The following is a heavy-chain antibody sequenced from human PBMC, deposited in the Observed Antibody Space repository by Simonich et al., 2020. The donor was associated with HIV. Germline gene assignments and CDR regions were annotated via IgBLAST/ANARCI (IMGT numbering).Heavy chain of an antibody. Sequence: QVQLQQWGAGLLKPSETLSLTCAVYGGSFSGYYWSWIRQPPGEGLEWIGEINHSGSTNYNPSLKSRVTISVDTSKNQFSLKLSSGTAADTAVYYGARHRGAGYFDYWGQGTLVTVSS. CDR3: ARHRGAGYFDY. CDR2: INHSGST. V-gene: IGHV4-34*01. J-gene: IGHJ4*02. CDR1: GGSFSGYY.